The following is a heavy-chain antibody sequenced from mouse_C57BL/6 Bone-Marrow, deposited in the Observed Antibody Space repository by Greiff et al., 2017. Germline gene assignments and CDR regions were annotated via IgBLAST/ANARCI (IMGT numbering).Heavy chain of an antibody. Sequence: EVKLQQSGPELVKPGASVKISCKASGYSFTDYNMNWVKQSNGKSLEWIGVIHPNYGSTSYNQKFKSKATLPVDQSSSTAYMQLNSLTSEDSAVYYGAILDRNYDWDCDVGGTGTTVNVSS. D-gene: IGHD2-5*01. CDR3: AILDRNYDWDCDV. V-gene: IGHV1-39*01. CDR1: GYSFTDYN. CDR2: IHPNYGST. J-gene: IGHJ1*03.